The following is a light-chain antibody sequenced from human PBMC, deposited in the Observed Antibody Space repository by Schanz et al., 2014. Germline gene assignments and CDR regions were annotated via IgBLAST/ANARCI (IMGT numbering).Light chain of an antibody. CDR2: DVS. V-gene: IGLV2-23*02. CDR1: SSDIGSYNL. Sequence: QSVLTQPASVSGSPGQSITISCTGTSSDIGSYNLVSWYQQHPDKAPKLMIYDVSNRPSGVSNRFSGSKSGNTASLTISGLQAEDEADYYCCSYAGSGTNVFGTGTKLTVL. CDR3: CSYAGSGTNV. J-gene: IGLJ1*01.